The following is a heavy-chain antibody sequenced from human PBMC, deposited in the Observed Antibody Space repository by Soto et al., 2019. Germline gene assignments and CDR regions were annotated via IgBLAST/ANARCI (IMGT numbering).Heavy chain of an antibody. D-gene: IGHD3-16*02. CDR2: IYYSGST. Sequence: QVQLQESGPGLVKPSQTLSLTCTVSGGSISSGDYYWSWIRQPPGKGLEWIGYIYYSGSTYCNPSLKSRVTISVDTSNNQFSRKLSSVTAADTAVYYCAREAPYYDYVWGSYRPNDAFDIWGQGTMVTVSS. CDR3: AREAPYYDYVWGSYRPNDAFDI. J-gene: IGHJ3*02. CDR1: GGSISSGDYY. V-gene: IGHV4-30-4*01.